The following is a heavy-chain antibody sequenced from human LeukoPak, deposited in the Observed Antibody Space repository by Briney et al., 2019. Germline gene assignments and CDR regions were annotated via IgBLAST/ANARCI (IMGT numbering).Heavy chain of an antibody. CDR3: ATILAGGSRMFDY. D-gene: IGHD6-13*01. V-gene: IGHV3-74*01. Sequence: SGGSLRLSCAASGFTFRNYWMHWVRQAPGKGLVWVSRINDDGGNTAYADSVKGRFTISRDNTKNTLYLQMNSLRAEDTAVYYCATILAGGSRMFDYWGQGTLVTVSS. CDR2: INDDGGNT. J-gene: IGHJ4*02. CDR1: GFTFRNYW.